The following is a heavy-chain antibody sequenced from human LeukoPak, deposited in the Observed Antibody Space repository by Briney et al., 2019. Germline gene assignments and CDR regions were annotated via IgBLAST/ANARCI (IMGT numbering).Heavy chain of an antibody. V-gene: IGHV4-39*07. CDR3: ARAPDPYYYDSSGHPFDY. J-gene: IGHJ4*02. CDR1: GGFISSSSYY. Sequence: SETLSLTCTVSGGFISSSSYYWGWIRQPPGKGLEWIGSIYYSGTTYYNPSLKSRVTISVDRSKNQFSLKLSSVTAADTAVYYCARAPDPYYYDSSGHPFDYWGQGTLVTVSS. CDR2: IYYSGTT. D-gene: IGHD3-22*01.